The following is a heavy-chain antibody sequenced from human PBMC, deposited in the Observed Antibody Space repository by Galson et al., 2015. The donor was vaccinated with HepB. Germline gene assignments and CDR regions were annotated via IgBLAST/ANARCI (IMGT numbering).Heavy chain of an antibody. CDR3: VLTYTSGFFWFDP. Sequence: SLRLSCAASGFTFRSYAMSWVRQAPGKGLEWVSAISGSGASTSHADSVKGRFTISRDNSKNTLYLQMNSLGAEDTAVYYCVLTYTSGFFWFDPWGQGTLVTASS. CDR1: GFTFRSYA. D-gene: IGHD5-12*01. V-gene: IGHV3-23*01. J-gene: IGHJ5*02. CDR2: ISGSGAST.